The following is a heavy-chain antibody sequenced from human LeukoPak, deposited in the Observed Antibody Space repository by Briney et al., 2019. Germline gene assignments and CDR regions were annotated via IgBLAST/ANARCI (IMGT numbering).Heavy chain of an antibody. V-gene: IGHV4-39*07. D-gene: IGHD5-12*01. CDR2: ISDSGNT. Sequence: SETLSLTCTVSGGSIGSTSYYWGWIRQPPGKELEWIGSISDSGNTYYNPSLQSRVTLSVDTSKNQFFLKLTSVTAADTAVYYCARVRNHWGYDRLRSFWFDPWGQGTLVAVSS. CDR3: ARVRNHWGYDRLRSFWFDP. J-gene: IGHJ5*02. CDR1: GGSIGSTSYY.